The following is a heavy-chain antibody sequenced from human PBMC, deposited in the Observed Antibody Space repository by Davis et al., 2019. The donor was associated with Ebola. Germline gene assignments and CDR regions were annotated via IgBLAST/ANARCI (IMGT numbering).Heavy chain of an antibody. CDR3: AKLNTVTTWPVVGY. CDR2: ISGSGGST. CDR1: GFTFSSYA. V-gene: IGHV3-23*01. J-gene: IGHJ4*02. D-gene: IGHD4-11*01. Sequence: GESLKISCAASGFTFSSYAMRWVRQAPGKGLEWVSVISGSGGSTYYADSVKGRFTISRDNSKNTLYLQMNSLRAEDTAVYYCAKLNTVTTWPVVGYWGQGTLVTVSS.